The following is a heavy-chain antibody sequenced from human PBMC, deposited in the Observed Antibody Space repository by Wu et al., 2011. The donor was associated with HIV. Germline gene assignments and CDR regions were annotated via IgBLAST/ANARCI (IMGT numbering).Heavy chain of an antibody. Sequence: QVQLVQSGAEVKKPGSSVKVSCKASGGTFSSYAISWVRQAPGQGLEWMGRIIPIFGTANYAQKFQGRVTITADESTSTAYMELGSLRSEDTAVYYCARPRERWLQFEKGSDAFHIWGQGTMVTVSS. J-gene: IGHJ3*02. D-gene: IGHD5-24*01. CDR3: ARPRERWLQFEKGSDAFHI. CDR1: GGTFSSYA. CDR2: IIPIFGTA. V-gene: IGHV1-69*15.